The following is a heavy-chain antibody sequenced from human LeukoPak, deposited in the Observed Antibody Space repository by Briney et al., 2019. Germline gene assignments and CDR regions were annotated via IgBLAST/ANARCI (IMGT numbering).Heavy chain of an antibody. D-gene: IGHD5-18*01. J-gene: IGHJ4*02. CDR1: GFTFSSYA. CDR3: ARRDEYSYVNFDY. CDR2: ISGSGGST. V-gene: IGHV3-23*01. Sequence: GGSLRLSCAASGFTFSSYAMSWVRQAPGKGLEWVSAISGSGGSTYYADSVKGRFTISRDNAQNSLYVQMNSLRAEDTAVYYCARRDEYSYVNFDYWGQGTLVTVSS.